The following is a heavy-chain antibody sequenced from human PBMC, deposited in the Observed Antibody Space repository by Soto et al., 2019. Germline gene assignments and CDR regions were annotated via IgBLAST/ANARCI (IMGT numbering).Heavy chain of an antibody. D-gene: IGHD2-2*02. CDR3: SRLPPSKYTISPFDP. Sequence: SKRYGGTTEYAASVKGRFTISRDDSKSIAYLQMNSLKTEDTAVYFCSRLPPSKYTISPFDPWGQGTLVTVSS. CDR2: SKRYGGTT. J-gene: IGHJ5*02. V-gene: IGHV3-49*02.